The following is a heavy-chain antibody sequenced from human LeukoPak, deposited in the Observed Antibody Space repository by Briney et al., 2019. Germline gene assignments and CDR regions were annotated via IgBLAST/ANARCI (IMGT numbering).Heavy chain of an antibody. CDR2: INHRGST. V-gene: IGHV4-34*01. Sequence: PPESLSHTRAVHGGSSSGYYWSWIRPPPGRGREWIGEINHRGSTNNNPSLKSRVTISVATSTNQFSLKLSSVTAADTAVYYCDRGRYSYGDWGQGTLVTVSS. D-gene: IGHD5-18*01. CDR3: DRGRYSYGD. CDR1: GGSSSGYY. J-gene: IGHJ4*02.